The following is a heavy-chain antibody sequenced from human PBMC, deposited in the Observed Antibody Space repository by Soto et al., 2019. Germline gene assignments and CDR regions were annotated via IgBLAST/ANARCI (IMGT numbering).Heavy chain of an antibody. CDR2: IYYSGST. Sequence: SETLSLTCTVSGGSISSSSYYWGWIRQPPGKGLEWIGCIYYSGSTYYNPSLKSRVTISVDTSKNQFSLKLSSVTAADTAVYYCAMLGAARSLYYFDFWRQGTLVTVSS. D-gene: IGHD6-6*01. CDR3: AMLGAARSLYYFDF. V-gene: IGHV4-39*01. CDR1: GGSISSSSYY. J-gene: IGHJ4*02.